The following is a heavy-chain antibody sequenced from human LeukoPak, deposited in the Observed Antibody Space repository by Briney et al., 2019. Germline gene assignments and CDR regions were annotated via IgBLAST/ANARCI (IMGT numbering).Heavy chain of an antibody. J-gene: IGHJ4*02. V-gene: IGHV3-53*01. CDR2: IYSGSAT. D-gene: IGHD2-8*02. Sequence: GGSLRLSCAASGFIVSDDYISWVRQTPGKGLEWVSVIYSGSATFYADSVKGRFTISRDNSKNTVHLQMNSLRAEDTAVYYCASGGKYCTGGACYGDWGQGTLVTVSS. CDR3: ASGGKYCTGGACYGD. CDR1: GFIVSDDY.